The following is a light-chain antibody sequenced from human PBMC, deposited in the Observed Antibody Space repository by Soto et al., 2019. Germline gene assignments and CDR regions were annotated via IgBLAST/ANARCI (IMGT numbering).Light chain of an antibody. V-gene: IGKV3-20*01. CDR2: GAS. J-gene: IGKJ1*01. Sequence: EIVLTQSPGTLPLSPGERATLSCRASQSVSNNYLAWYQQKPGQAPRLLIYGASNRATGIPDRFSGSGSGTHFTPTISLLEPEDFAVYYCQQYGSSGTFGQGTKVDIK. CDR3: QQYGSSGT. CDR1: QSVSNNY.